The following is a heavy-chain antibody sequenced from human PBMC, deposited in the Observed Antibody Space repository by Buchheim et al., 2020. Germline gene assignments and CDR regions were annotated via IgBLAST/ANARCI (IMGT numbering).Heavy chain of an antibody. J-gene: IGHJ4*02. V-gene: IGHV4-59*01. Sequence: QVQLQESGPGLVTPSEPLSITCTVSGGSISSYYWSWIRQPPGKGLEWIGYIYYSGSTNYNPSLKSRVTISVDTSKNQFSLKLSSVTAADTALYYCATDRIYSSAIAFDYWGQGTL. D-gene: IGHD6-25*01. CDR2: IYYSGST. CDR3: ATDRIYSSAIAFDY. CDR1: GGSISSYY.